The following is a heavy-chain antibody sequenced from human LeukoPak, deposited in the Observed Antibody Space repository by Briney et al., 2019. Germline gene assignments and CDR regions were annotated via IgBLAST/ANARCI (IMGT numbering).Heavy chain of an antibody. V-gene: IGHV3-21*01. CDR2: ISSSSSYI. J-gene: IGHJ6*02. CDR3: GRVRCSGGSCYPYYFYGMDV. Sequence: PGGSLRLSCAASGFIFSSYSMNWVRQAPGRGLEWVSSISSSSSYIYYADSVKGRFTISRDNAKNSLCLQTNSLRAEDTAVYYCGRVRCSGGSCYPYYFYGMDVWGQGTTVTVSS. CDR1: GFIFSSYS. D-gene: IGHD2-15*01.